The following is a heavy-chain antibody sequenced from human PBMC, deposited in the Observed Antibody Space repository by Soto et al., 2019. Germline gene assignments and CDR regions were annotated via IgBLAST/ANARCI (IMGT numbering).Heavy chain of an antibody. D-gene: IGHD2-2*01. V-gene: IGHV1-69*02. CDR2: IIPILGIA. CDR1: GGTFSSYT. CDR3: ARAGVVVPAAKHYYMDV. Sequence: ASVKVSCKASGGTFSSYTISWVRQAPGQGLEWMGRIIPILGIANYAQKFQGRVTITADKSTSTAYMELSSLRSEDTAVYYCARAGVVVPAAKHYYMDVWGKGTTVTVSS. J-gene: IGHJ6*03.